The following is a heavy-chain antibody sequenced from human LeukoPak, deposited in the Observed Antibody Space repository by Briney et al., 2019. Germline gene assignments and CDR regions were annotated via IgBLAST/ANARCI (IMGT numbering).Heavy chain of an antibody. V-gene: IGHV4-39*01. J-gene: IGHJ3*02. CDR1: GGSISSSSYY. D-gene: IGHD1-1*01. CDR2: IYYSGST. CDR3: ATFELERGAFDI. Sequence: PSETLSLTCTVSGGSISSSSYYWGCIRQPPGKGLEWIGSIYYSGSTYYNPSLKSRVTISEDTSKNQFSLKLSSVTAADTAVYYCATFELERGAFDIWGQGTMVTVSS.